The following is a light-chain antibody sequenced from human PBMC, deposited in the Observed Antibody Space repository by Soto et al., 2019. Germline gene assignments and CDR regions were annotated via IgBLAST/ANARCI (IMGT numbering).Light chain of an antibody. CDR1: QSVGRH. CDR2: DAS. Sequence: EIVLTQSPATLSLSPGERATLSCRTSQSVGRHLAWYQQKPGQAPRLLIYDASNRAPGVPARFSGSGSGTDFTPSISSLEPEDCAVYYCQQRNNWPPATFGGGTKVEIK. CDR3: QQRNNWPPAT. V-gene: IGKV3-11*01. J-gene: IGKJ4*01.